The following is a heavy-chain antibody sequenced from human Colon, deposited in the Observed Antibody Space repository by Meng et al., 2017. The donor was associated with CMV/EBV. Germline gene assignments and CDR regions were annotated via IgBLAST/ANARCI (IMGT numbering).Heavy chain of an antibody. D-gene: IGHD2-2*01. V-gene: IGHV2-26*01. CDR3: ARIVVVPAAILDAFDI. Sequence: SGSTLVKPTETFTLTCTVSGFSLSNARMGVSWIRQPPGKALEWLAHIFSNDEKSYSTSLKSRLTISKDTSKSQVVLTMTNMDPVDTATYYCARIVVVPAAILDAFDIWGQGTMVTVSS. CDR1: GFSLSNARMG. J-gene: IGHJ3*02. CDR2: IFSNDEK.